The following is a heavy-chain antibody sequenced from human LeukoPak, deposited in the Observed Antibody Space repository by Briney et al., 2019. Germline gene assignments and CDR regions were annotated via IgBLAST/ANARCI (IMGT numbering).Heavy chain of an antibody. D-gene: IGHD1-26*01. CDR2: IYYSGST. CDR3: ARDEGGY. V-gene: IGHV4-39*07. J-gene: IGHJ4*02. Sequence: GKGLEWIGSIYYSGSTYYTPSLKSRVTISVDTSKNQFSLKLSSVTAADTAVYYCARDEGGYWGQGTLVTVSS.